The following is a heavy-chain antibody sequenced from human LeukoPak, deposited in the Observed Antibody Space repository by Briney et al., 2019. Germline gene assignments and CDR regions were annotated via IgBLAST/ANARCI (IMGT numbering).Heavy chain of an antibody. CDR1: GGSISSYY. CDR2: IYYSGST. Sequence: SETLSLTCTVSGGSISSYYWSWIRQPPGKGLEWIGYIYYSGSTNYNPSLKSRVTISVDTSKNQFSLKLSSVTAADTAVYYCARVPDYGDLTYYGMDVWGQGTTVTISS. J-gene: IGHJ6*02. CDR3: ARVPDYGDLTYYGMDV. V-gene: IGHV4-59*08. D-gene: IGHD4-17*01.